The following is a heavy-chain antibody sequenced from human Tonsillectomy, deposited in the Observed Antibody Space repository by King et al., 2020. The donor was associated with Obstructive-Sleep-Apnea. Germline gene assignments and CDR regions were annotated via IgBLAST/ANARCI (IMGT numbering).Heavy chain of an antibody. CDR3: TTGYTVITPGDGFDAFHL. CDR1: GFTFSNAW. J-gene: IGHJ3*01. CDR2: IKSKTDGGAT. D-gene: IGHD4-23*01. Sequence: VQLVESGGGLVKPGGSLRLSCAASGFTFSNAWMNWVRQAPGKGLEWVGRIKSKTDGGATPYAAPVKGRFTISRDDSKNTLYLQMNSLKTEDTALFYWTTGYTVITPGDGFDAFHLWGQGTMVTVSS. V-gene: IGHV3-15*01.